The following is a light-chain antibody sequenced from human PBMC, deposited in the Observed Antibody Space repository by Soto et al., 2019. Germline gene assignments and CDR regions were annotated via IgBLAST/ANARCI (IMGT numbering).Light chain of an antibody. CDR1: QSVGRN. J-gene: IGKJ2*01. CDR3: QQYNKRPYT. Sequence: EIVMTQSPAALSVSPGESAALSCRASQSVGRNFAWYQQRPGQAPRVLIYGTSTRATGVPARFSGSGSGTDFTLTISSLQSEDFAVYYCQQYNKRPYTFGQGTRLEIK. CDR2: GTS. V-gene: IGKV3-15*01.